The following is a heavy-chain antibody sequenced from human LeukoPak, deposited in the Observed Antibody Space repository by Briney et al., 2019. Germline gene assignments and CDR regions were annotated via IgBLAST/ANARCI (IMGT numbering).Heavy chain of an antibody. CDR1: GGAISSYY. Sequence: SETLSLTCNVSGGAISSYYWSWIRQSPGKGLEWIGYIYWTGSTNYNPSLKSRVIISVDTSKKSFSLKLSSVTAADTATYYCSRSFSEVWYYHGMDVWGQGTPVTVSS. CDR3: SRSFSEVWYYHGMDV. J-gene: IGHJ6*02. V-gene: IGHV4-59*08. CDR2: IYWTGST. D-gene: IGHD3-10*01.